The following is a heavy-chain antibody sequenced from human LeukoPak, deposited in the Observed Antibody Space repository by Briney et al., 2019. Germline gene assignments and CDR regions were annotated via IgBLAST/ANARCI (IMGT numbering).Heavy chain of an antibody. CDR1: GFTFSDYY. J-gene: IGHJ4*02. D-gene: IGHD1-20*01. CDR3: ARGRQFRDNWTPIDY. Sequence: PGGSLRLSCAASGFTFSDYYMSWIRQAPGKGLEWVSYISSSGSTIYYADSVKGRFTISRDNAKNSLYLQMNSLRAEDTAAYYCARGRQFRDNWTPIDYWGQGTLVTVSS. CDR2: ISSSGSTI. V-gene: IGHV3-11*01.